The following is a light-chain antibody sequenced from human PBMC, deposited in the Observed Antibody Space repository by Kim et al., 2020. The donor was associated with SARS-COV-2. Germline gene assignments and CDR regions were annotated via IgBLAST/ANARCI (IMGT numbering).Light chain of an antibody. V-gene: IGKV1-39*01. J-gene: IGKJ4*01. CDR1: QSITNN. CDR2: GAL. Sequence: ASVGDTITITCRTSQSITNNLHWYQQKAGRAPQLLIYGALTLQSGVPSRFSARGYGTVFALTISSLQPEDSATYYCQQSYRVPLTFGGGTKVDIK. CDR3: QQSYRVPLT.